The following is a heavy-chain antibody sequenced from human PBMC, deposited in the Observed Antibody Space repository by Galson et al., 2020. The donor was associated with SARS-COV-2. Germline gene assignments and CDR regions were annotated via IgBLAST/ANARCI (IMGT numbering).Heavy chain of an antibody. CDR2: ISGSGGST. V-gene: IGHV3-23*01. Sequence: GGSLRLSCAASGFTFSSYAMSWVRQAPGKGLEWVSAISGSGGSTYYADSVKGRFTISRDNSKNTLYLQMNSLRAEDTAVYYCAKDGDLLRYFDWLFRNPLDYWGQGTLVTISS. CDR1: GFTFSSYA. D-gene: IGHD3-9*01. J-gene: IGHJ4*02. CDR3: AKDGDLLRYFDWLFRNPLDY.